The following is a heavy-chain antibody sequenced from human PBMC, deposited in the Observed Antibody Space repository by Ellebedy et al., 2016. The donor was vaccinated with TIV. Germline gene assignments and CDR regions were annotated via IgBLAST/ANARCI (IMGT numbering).Heavy chain of an antibody. J-gene: IGHJ5*02. CDR3: TREHWSSLPS. V-gene: IGHV3-74*01. Sequence: LSLTCAASGFSFSPQWMSWVRQTPGKGLVWVSGITGNGRGTNYADSVRGRFVISRDNAKNILYLQMNSLGADDTAVYYCTREHWSSLPSWGQGTLVTVSS. CDR1: GFSFSPQW. D-gene: IGHD3-3*01. CDR2: ITGNGRGT.